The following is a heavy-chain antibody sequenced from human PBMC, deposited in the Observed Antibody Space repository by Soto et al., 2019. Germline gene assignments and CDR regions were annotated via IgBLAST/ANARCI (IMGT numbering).Heavy chain of an antibody. Sequence: QVQPVESGGGVVQPGRSLRLSCAASGFTFSIYGMHWVRQAPGKGPEWVALISYDGSTISYADSVKGRFTISRDNSKNXVYLQMNSLTTDDPAMYYWARNSLHWGSTEWYFDPWGRGTLVTVSS. V-gene: IGHV3-30*03. CDR2: ISYDGSTI. CDR3: ARNSLHWGSTEWYFDP. J-gene: IGHJ2*01. D-gene: IGHD7-27*01. CDR1: GFTFSIYG.